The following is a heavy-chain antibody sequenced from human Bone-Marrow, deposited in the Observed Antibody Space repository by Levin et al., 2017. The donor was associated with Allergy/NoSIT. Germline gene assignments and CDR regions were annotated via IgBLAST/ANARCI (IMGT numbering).Heavy chain of an antibody. CDR2: ISSSSSTI. CDR3: ARSVGSGSYYTDAFDI. J-gene: IGHJ3*02. Sequence: GESLKISCAATGFTFRSYSMNWVRQAPGKGLEWVSYISSSSSTIYYADSVKGRFTISRDNAKNSLYLQMNSLRAEDTAVYYCARSVGSGSYYTDAFDIWGQGTMVTVSS. CDR1: GFTFRSYS. D-gene: IGHD3-10*01. V-gene: IGHV3-48*01.